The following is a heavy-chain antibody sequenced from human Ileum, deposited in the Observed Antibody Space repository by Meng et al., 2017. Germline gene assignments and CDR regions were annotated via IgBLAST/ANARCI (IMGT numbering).Heavy chain of an antibody. CDR2: LYSGEDA. J-gene: IGHJ5*01. CDR3: VKEWRNGYYTWFDP. V-gene: IGHV3-53*01. CDR1: GLDVSKNY. Sequence: EVQLVESGGVLIQPGWSLRLSCVVSGLDVSKNYMSWVRQAPGRGLEWVSILYSGEDAYYADSVKGRFTISRDNSQNTLYLQMNNLRVEDTAVYFCVKEWRNGYYTWFDPWGQGTLVTVSS. D-gene: IGHD3-3*01.